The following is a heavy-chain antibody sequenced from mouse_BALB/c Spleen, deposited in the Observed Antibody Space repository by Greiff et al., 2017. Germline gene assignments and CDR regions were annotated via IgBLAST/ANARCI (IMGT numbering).Heavy chain of an antibody. CDR1: GYSITSGYY. CDR2: ISYDGSK. D-gene: IGHD1-1*01. J-gene: IGHJ4*01. CDR3: ARDYYGSSYAMDY. Sequence: EVKLVESGPGLVKPSQSLSLTCSVTGYSITSGYYWNWIRQFPGNKLEWMGYISYDGSKNYNPSLKNRISITRDTSKNQFFLKLNSVTTEDTATYYCARDYYGSSYAMDYWGQGTSVTVSS. V-gene: IGHV3-6*02.